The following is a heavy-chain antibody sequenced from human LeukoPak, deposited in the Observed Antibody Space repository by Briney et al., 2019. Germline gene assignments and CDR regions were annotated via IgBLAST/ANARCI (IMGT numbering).Heavy chain of an antibody. J-gene: IGHJ4*02. D-gene: IGHD5-18*01. CDR1: GFTFSNYA. CDR2: ISGSGGST. CDR3: AQGRLGYSYGAFDH. V-gene: IGHV3-23*01. Sequence: GGSLRLPCAASGFTFSNYAMSWVRQAPGKGLEWVSVISGSGGSTNFADSVKGRFTSSRDNSKNTLYLQMHSLRVEDTAVYYCAQGRLGYSYGAFDHWGQGTLVAVSS.